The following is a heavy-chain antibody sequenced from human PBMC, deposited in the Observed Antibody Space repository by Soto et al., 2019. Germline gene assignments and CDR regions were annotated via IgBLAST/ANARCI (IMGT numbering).Heavy chain of an antibody. V-gene: IGHV3-23*01. CDR2: ISGSGGST. D-gene: IGHD1-1*01. J-gene: IGHJ3*02. CDR3: AKDRFIQLERPDDAFDI. Sequence: EVQLLESGGGLVQPGGSLRLSCAASGFTFSSYAMSWVRQAPGKGLEWVSAISGSGGSTHQADSVKGRFTISRDNSKNTLYLQMNSLRAEDTAVYYCAKDRFIQLERPDDAFDIWGQGTMVTVSS. CDR1: GFTFSSYA.